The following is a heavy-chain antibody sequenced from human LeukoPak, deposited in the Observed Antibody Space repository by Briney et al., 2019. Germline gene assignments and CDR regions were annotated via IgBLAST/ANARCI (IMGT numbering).Heavy chain of an antibody. CDR3: ARASPWFGGTDY. Sequence: SETLSLTCTVSGGSISSGGYYWSWIRQHPGKGLEWIGYIYYSGSTYYNPSLKSRVTISVDTSKNQFSLKLSSVTAADTAVYYCARASPWFGGTDYWGQGTLVTVSS. J-gene: IGHJ4*02. D-gene: IGHD3-10*01. CDR2: IYYSGST. V-gene: IGHV4-31*03. CDR1: GGSISSGGYY.